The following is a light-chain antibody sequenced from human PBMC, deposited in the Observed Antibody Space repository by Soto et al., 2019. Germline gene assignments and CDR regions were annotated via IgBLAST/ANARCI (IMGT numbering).Light chain of an antibody. CDR1: QSVGID. J-gene: IGKJ1*01. Sequence: IVMTQSPATVPVSPGERVTLSCRASQSVGIDLAWYQQTPGQPPRLLIYGASTRATDIPATFTGRGSGTEFTLTISRLQSEDIAVYYCQQYNKSPQTFGQGTKVDI. V-gene: IGKV3-15*01. CDR2: GAS. CDR3: QQYNKSPQT.